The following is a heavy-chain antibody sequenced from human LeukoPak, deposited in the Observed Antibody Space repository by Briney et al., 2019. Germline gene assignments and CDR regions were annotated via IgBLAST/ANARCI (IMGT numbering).Heavy chain of an antibody. V-gene: IGHV1-8*01. Sequence: GASVKASCKASGYTFTSYDINWVRQATGQGLEWMGWMNPNSGNTGYAQRFQGRVTMTRNTSISTAYMELSSLRSEDTAVYYCARDIVGATPDDYWGQGTLVTVSS. D-gene: IGHD1-26*01. J-gene: IGHJ4*02. CDR1: GYTFTSYD. CDR2: MNPNSGNT. CDR3: ARDIVGATPDDY.